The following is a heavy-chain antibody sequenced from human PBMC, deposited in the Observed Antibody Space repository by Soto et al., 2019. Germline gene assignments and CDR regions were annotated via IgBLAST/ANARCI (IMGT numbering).Heavy chain of an antibody. CDR2: ISSSSSYI. Sequence: GGSLRLSCAASGFTFSVYNMNWVRQAPGKGLEWVSSISSSSSYIDYADSVKGRFTISRDNAKNSLYLQMNSLRAEDTAVYYCARDPLPDYWGQGTLVTVSS. J-gene: IGHJ4*02. V-gene: IGHV3-21*01. CDR3: ARDPLPDY. CDR1: GFTFSVYN.